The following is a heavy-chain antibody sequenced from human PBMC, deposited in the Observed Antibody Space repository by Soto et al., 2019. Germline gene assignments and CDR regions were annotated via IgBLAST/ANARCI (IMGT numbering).Heavy chain of an antibody. CDR3: ARHGYLYDFWSGYYPFAP. J-gene: IGHJ5*02. Sequence: PGESLKSSCKGSGYSFTSYWISCVRQMPGKGLEWMVRIDPSDSYNNYSPSFQGHVTISADKSISTAYLQWSSLKASDTAMYYCARHGYLYDFWSGYYPFAPWGQGTLVTFSS. CDR2: IDPSDSYN. CDR1: GYSFTSYW. V-gene: IGHV5-10-1*01. D-gene: IGHD3-3*01.